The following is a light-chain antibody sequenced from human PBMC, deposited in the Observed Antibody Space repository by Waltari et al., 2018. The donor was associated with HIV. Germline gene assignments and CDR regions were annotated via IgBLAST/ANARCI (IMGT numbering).Light chain of an antibody. CDR2: DAS. CDR3: QQYNNLPLP. V-gene: IGKV1-33*01. CDR1: QDINND. Sequence: DIQMTQSPSSLSASVGDRITITYQARQDINNDLNWYQPKPGKAPKLLISDASNLETGVPSRFSGRGSGTAFSFTISSLQPEDIATYYCQQYNNLPLPFGPGTTVDLK. J-gene: IGKJ3*01.